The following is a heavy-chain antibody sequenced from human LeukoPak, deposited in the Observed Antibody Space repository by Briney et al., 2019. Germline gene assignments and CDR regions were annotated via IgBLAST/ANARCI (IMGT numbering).Heavy chain of an antibody. CDR2: IYASGNT. Sequence: PSETLSLTCTVSGGSISSYYWSWVRQPAGKGLEWIGRIYASGNTNYNPSLKGRVTMTVDTSKNQFSLNLSSVTAADTAVYYCARGRGSSWYYFDSWGQGTVVTVSS. D-gene: IGHD6-13*01. CDR3: ARGRGSSWYYFDS. J-gene: IGHJ4*02. CDR1: GGSISSYY. V-gene: IGHV4-4*07.